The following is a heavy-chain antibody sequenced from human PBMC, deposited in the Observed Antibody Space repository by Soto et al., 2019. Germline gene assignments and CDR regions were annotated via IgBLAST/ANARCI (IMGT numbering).Heavy chain of an antibody. J-gene: IGHJ6*03. V-gene: IGHV3-23*01. CDR3: AKGGGYQYYYYMDV. CDR2: ISGSGGST. Sequence: VQLLESGGGLVQPGGSLRLSCAASGFTFSSYAMSWVRQAPGKGLEWVSAISGSGGSTYYADSVKGRFTISRDNSKNTLYLQINSLRAEDTAVYYCAKGGGYQYYYYMDVWGKGTTVTVSS. CDR1: GFTFSSYA. D-gene: IGHD5-12*01.